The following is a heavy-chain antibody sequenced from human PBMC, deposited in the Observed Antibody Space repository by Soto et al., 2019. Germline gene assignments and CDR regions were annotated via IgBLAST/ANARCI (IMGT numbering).Heavy chain of an antibody. D-gene: IGHD4-17*01. V-gene: IGHV4-59*08. CDR2: IYYSGST. CDR3: ARLGTVTELDY. CDR1: GGSISSYY. J-gene: IGHJ4*02. Sequence: QVQLQESGPGLVKPSETLSLTCTVSGGSISSYYWSWIRQPPGKGLEWIGYIYYSGSTNYNPSLKSRVTISVDTSKNQFSLKLSSVTAADTAVYYCARLGTVTELDYWGQGTLVTVSS.